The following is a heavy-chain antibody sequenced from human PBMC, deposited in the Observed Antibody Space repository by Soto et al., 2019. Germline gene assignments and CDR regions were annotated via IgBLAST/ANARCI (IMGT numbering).Heavy chain of an antibody. CDR1: AFMFTGYY. CDR3: ARSAYYYDSSGYTIFDY. V-gene: IGHV1-2*02. D-gene: IGHD3-22*01. CDR2: INPNSGGT. Sequence: ASVKVSCKASAFMFTGYYIHWVRQAPGQGLEWMGWINPNSGGTNYAQKFQGRVTMTRDTSISTAYMELSRLRSDDTAVYYCARSAYYYDSSGYTIFDYWGQGTLVTVSS. J-gene: IGHJ4*02.